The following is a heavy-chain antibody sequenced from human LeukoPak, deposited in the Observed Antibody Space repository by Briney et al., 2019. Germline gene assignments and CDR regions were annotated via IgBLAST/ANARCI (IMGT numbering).Heavy chain of an antibody. CDR2: IKQDGSEK. J-gene: IGHJ4*02. CDR3: ARESYGDSVSGFDY. Sequence: GGSLRLSCAASGFTFSSYWMSWVRQAPGKGLEWVANIKQDGSEKYYVDSVKGRFTISRDNAKNSLYLQMNSLRAEDTAVYYCARESYGDSVSGFDYWGQGTLVTVSS. D-gene: IGHD4-17*01. V-gene: IGHV3-7*03. CDR1: GFTFSSYW.